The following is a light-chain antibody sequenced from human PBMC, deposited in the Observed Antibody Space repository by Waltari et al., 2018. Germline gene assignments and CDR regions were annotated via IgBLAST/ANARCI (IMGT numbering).Light chain of an antibody. V-gene: IGLV2-8*01. J-gene: IGLJ2*01. Sequence: QSALTQPPSASGSPGQSVPISCTGTSSDVGGANYVSWYQPHPGKAPKLRVSRASKRPSGVPGRFSGSKSGNTASLTVSGLRAEDEADYYCRSYAGNNNVVFGGGTKLTVL. CDR3: RSYAGNNNVV. CDR2: RAS. CDR1: SSDVGGANY.